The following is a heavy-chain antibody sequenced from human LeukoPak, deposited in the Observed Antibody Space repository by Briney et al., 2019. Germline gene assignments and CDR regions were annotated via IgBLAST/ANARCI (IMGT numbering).Heavy chain of an antibody. CDR2: INHSGST. D-gene: IGHD5-18*01. Sequence: PSETLSLTCAVYGGSFSGYYWSWIRQPPGKGLEWIGEINHSGSTNYNPSLKSRVTISVDTSKNQFSLKLSSVTAADTAVYYCARRLPNDLFVDTAMAFDYWGQGTLVTVSS. J-gene: IGHJ4*02. V-gene: IGHV4-34*01. CDR3: ARRLPNDLFVDTAMAFDY. CDR1: GGSFSGYY.